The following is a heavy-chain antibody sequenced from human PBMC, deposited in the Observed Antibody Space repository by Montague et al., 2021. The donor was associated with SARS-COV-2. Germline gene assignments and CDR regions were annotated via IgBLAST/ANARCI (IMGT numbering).Heavy chain of an antibody. D-gene: IGHD3-22*01. CDR3: ARGRQHINMVVVVVTGGEYYFGF. CDR1: DGSFSDYS. J-gene: IGHJ4*02. Sequence: SETLSLTCAVYDGSFSDYSWTWIRQPPGKGLEWIGEINHRGSTNYNPSLKSRVTISVDTPKNQFSLKMTSVTAAVTAVYYCARGRQHINMVVVVVTGGEYYFGFWGQGTLVAVSA. V-gene: IGHV4-34*01. CDR2: INHRGST.